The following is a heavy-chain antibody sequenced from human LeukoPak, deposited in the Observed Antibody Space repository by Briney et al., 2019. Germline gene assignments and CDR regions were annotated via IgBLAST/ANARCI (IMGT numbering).Heavy chain of an antibody. J-gene: IGHJ4*02. CDR3: ARWGIHCSSTSCYTYFDY. CDR1: GSTFSSYW. CDR2: IKQDGSEK. D-gene: IGHD2-2*02. V-gene: IGHV3-7*01. Sequence: GGSLRLSCAASGSTFSSYWMSWVRQAPGKGLEWVANIKQDGSEKYYVDSVKGRFTISRDNAKNSLYLQMNSLRAEDTAVYYCARWGIHCSSTSCYTYFDYWGQGTLVTVSS.